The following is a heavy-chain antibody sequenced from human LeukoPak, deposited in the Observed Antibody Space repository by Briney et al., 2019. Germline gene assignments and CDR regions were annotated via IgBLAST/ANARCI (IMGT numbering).Heavy chain of an antibody. CDR2: ISWNSGSI. CDR1: RFILSNYW. V-gene: IGHV3-9*01. D-gene: IGHD5-24*01. CDR3: AKDISGGATGVDY. Sequence: GGSLRLSCAASRFILSNYWMHWVRQAPGKGLEWVSGISWNSGSIVYADSVKGRFTISRDNAKNSLYLQMNSLRAEDAALYYCAKDISGGATGVDYWGQGTLVTVSS. J-gene: IGHJ4*02.